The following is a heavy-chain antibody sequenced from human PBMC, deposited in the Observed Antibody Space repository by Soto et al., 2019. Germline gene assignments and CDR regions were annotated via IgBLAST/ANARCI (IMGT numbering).Heavy chain of an antibody. CDR3: VRGGYYGSGSYYTLFDH. J-gene: IGHJ4*02. V-gene: IGHV3-30-3*01. CDR1: GFTFRIYV. D-gene: IGHD3-10*01. Sequence: QVQLVESGGGVVQPGRSLRLSCAASGFTFRIYVMHWVRQAPGKGLEWVTVISYDGGNEYYADSVKGRFTISRDNSKNTLFLQMSSVRAEDTAVYYCVRGGYYGSGSYYTLFDHWGQGTLVTVSS. CDR2: ISYDGGNE.